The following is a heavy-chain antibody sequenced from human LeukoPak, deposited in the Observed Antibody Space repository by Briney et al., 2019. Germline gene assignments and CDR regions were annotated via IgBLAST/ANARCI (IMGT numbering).Heavy chain of an antibody. D-gene: IGHD6-13*01. Sequence: ESGPTLVNPTQTLTLTCTFSGFSLSTSGMCVSWIRQPPGKALEWLARIDWDDDKYYSTSLKTRLTISKDTSKNQVVLTMTNMDPVDTATYYCALIEIAAAGSTIDYWGQGTLVTVSS. V-gene: IGHV2-70*11. CDR3: ALIEIAAAGSTIDY. J-gene: IGHJ4*02. CDR1: GFSLSTSGMC. CDR2: IDWDDDK.